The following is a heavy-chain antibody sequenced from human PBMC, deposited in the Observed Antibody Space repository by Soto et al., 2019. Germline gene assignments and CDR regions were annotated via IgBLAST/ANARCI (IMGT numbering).Heavy chain of an antibody. D-gene: IGHD6-19*01. CDR2: ISAYNGNT. J-gene: IGHJ5*02. Sequence: ASVKXSCKASGYTFTSYFSSWVRQAPGQGVEWMGWISAYNGNTNYAQKLQGRVTMTTDTSTSTAYMELRSLRSDDTAVYYCARDSLASSGWYSSPNWFDPWGQGTLVTVSS. CDR3: ARDSLASSGWYSSPNWFDP. V-gene: IGHV1-18*01. CDR1: GYTFTSYF.